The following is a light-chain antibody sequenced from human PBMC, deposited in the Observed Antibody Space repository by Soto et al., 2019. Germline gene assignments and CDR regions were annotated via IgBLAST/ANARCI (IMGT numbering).Light chain of an antibody. CDR3: SSYTSKSSLI. V-gene: IGLV2-14*01. CDR2: EVR. Sequence: QSALTQPASVSGSPGQSFTISCAGTMRDVGAYNLVSWYQQHPGRAPQLIIYEVRNRPSGISCRFSGSKSGNTASLTISGLHAEDEADYYCSSYTSKSSLIFGGGTKLTVL. CDR1: MRDVGAYNL. J-gene: IGLJ2*01.